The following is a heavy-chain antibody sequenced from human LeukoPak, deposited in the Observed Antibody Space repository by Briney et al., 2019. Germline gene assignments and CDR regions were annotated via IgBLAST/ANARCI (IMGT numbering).Heavy chain of an antibody. V-gene: IGHV1-18*04. CDR3: ARGVGNEGLTI. Sequence: ASVKVSCKASGFTFNAYNIHWVRQAPGQGLEWMGWIDPYSGNTNYAQKFQGRVTMTTETLTSTADMEVTSLRSDDTAVYYCARGVGNEGLTIWGQGTLVTVSS. CDR2: IDPYSGNT. CDR1: GFTFNAYN. J-gene: IGHJ3*02. D-gene: IGHD1-26*01.